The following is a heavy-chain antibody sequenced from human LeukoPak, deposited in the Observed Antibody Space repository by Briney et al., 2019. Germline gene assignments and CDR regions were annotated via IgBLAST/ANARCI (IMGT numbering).Heavy chain of an antibody. V-gene: IGHV3-23*01. CDR3: AKQLGYCSDGSCYSPY. CDR1: GFTFSSSA. J-gene: IGHJ4*02. CDR2: ISNNGGYT. D-gene: IGHD2-15*01. Sequence: GGSLRLSCAASGFTFSSSAMSWVRQAPGKGLEWVSAISNNGGYTYYADSVQGRFTISRDNSKSTLCLQMNSLRAEGTAVYYCAKQLGYCSDGSCYSPYWGQGTLVTVSS.